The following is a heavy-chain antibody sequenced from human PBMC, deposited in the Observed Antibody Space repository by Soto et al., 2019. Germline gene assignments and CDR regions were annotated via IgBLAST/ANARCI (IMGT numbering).Heavy chain of an antibody. V-gene: IGHV4-31*11. J-gene: IGHJ6*02. D-gene: IGHD4-17*01. CDR1: GDSVSSGGFS. Sequence: PSETLSLTCVVFGDSVSSGGFSWNRIRQHPGKGLEWIGNIYYSGNTYYNPSLMSRVTISVDTSKNQFSLKVSSVTAADTAVYYCARSRYGDYGMDVWGQGTTVTVSS. CDR2: IYYSGNT. CDR3: ARSRYGDYGMDV.